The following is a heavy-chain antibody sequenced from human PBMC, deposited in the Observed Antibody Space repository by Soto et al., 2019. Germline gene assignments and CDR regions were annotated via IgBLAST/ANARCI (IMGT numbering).Heavy chain of an antibody. Sequence: QVQLVESGGGVVQPGRSVRLSCGASGFTFRSYGMHWVRQAPGKGLEWVALIWYDGSNKYYADSVKGRFTISRDNSKNTLYLQMNSLRAEDTAVYYCARDQSVVVGAEWYFDLWGRGTLVSVSS. CDR2: IWYDGSNK. CDR3: ARDQSVVVGAEWYFDL. D-gene: IGHD2-15*01. V-gene: IGHV3-33*01. J-gene: IGHJ2*01. CDR1: GFTFRSYG.